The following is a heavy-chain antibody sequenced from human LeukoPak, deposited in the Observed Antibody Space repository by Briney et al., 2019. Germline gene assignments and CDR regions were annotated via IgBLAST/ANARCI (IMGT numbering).Heavy chain of an antibody. CDR2: IYYSGST. J-gene: IGHJ6*02. CDR1: DGSISSSSYY. D-gene: IGHD4-17*01. CDR3: ARDAYHGDYYYYGMDV. V-gene: IGHV4-31*03. Sequence: SETLSLTCTGSDGSISSSSYYWGWIRQPPGKGLEWIGYIYYSGSTYYNPSLKSRVTISVDTSKNQFPLKLSSVTAADTAVYYCARDAYHGDYYYYGMDVWGQGTTVTVSS.